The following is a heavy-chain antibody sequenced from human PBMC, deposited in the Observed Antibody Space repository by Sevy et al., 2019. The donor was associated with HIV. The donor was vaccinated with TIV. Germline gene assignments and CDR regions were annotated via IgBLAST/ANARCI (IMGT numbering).Heavy chain of an antibody. CDR3: ARSWGSSWFYDYYGMDV. Sequence: GGSLRLSCAASGFTVSSNYMSWVRQAPGKGLEWDSVIYSGGSTYYEDSVKGRFTISRDNSKNTLYLQMNSQRAEDTAVYYCARSWGSSWFYDYYGMDVWGQGTTVTVSS. V-gene: IGHV3-53*01. D-gene: IGHD6-13*01. CDR2: IYSGGST. CDR1: GFTVSSNY. J-gene: IGHJ6*02.